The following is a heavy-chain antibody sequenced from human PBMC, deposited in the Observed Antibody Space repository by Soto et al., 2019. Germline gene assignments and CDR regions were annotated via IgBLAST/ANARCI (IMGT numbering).Heavy chain of an antibody. D-gene: IGHD4-17*01. CDR3: AREFNYGDYSPVGMDV. CDR1: GGTFSSYA. V-gene: IGHV1-69*01. J-gene: IGHJ6*02. Sequence: QVQLVQSGAEVKKPGSSVKVSCKASGGTFSSYAISWVRQAPGQGLEWMGGIIPIFGTANYAQKFQGRVTITADESTSTAYMELSSLRSEDTDVYYCAREFNYGDYSPVGMDVWGQGTTVTVSS. CDR2: IIPIFGTA.